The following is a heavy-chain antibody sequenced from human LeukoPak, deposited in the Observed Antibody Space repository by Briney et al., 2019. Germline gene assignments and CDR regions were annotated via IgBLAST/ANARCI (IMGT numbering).Heavy chain of an antibody. J-gene: IGHJ3*02. Sequence: PGGSLRLSCAASGFTFSSYAMHWVRQAPGKGLEGVAVISYDGSNKYYADSVKGRFTISRDNSKNTLYLQTNSLRAEDTAVYYCARDTVWFGEFLDAFDIWGQGTMVTVSS. CDR3: ARDTVWFGEFLDAFDI. CDR2: ISYDGSNK. V-gene: IGHV3-30*04. D-gene: IGHD3-10*01. CDR1: GFTFSSYA.